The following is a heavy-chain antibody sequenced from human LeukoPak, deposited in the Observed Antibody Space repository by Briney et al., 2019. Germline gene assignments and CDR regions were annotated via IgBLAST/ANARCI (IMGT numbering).Heavy chain of an antibody. CDR1: GGSFSDYY. D-gene: IGHD1-14*01. J-gene: IGHJ3*02. Sequence: SETLSLTCAVYGGSFSDYYWSWIRQPAGKGLEWIGRIYTSGSTNYNPSLKSRVTMSVDTSKNQFSLKLSSVTAADTAVYYCAGPDDAFDIWGQGTMVTVSS. V-gene: IGHV4-59*10. CDR2: IYTSGST. CDR3: AGPDDAFDI.